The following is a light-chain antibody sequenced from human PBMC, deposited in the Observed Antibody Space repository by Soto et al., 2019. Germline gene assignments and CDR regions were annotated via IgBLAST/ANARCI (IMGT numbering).Light chain of an antibody. V-gene: IGKV3-15*01. J-gene: IGKJ1*01. CDR3: HQYDNWPLTWT. CDR1: QSVGST. CDR2: GAS. Sequence: EVVLTQSPATLSVSPGERATLSCRASQSVGSTLAWYQQKPGQAPRLLIYGASTSATGIAARFSGSGSGTEFTLTIRSLQSEDFALYYCHQYDNWPLTWTFGQGTKVEIK.